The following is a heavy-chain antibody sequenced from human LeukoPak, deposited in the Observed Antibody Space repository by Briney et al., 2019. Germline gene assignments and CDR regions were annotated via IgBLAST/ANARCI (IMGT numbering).Heavy chain of an antibody. D-gene: IGHD3-22*01. CDR1: GYSFTSYW. CDR3: ATVGYYYDSSGLLFDY. V-gene: IGHV5-51*01. J-gene: IGHJ4*02. Sequence: GESLKISCKGSGYSFTSYWIGRARQMPGKGLEWMGIIYPGDSDTRYSPSFQGQVTISADKSISTAYLQWSSLKASDTAMYYCATVGYYYDSSGLLFDYWGQGTLVTVSS. CDR2: IYPGDSDT.